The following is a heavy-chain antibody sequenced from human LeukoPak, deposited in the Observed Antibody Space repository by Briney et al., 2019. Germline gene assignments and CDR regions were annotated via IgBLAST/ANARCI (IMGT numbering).Heavy chain of an antibody. V-gene: IGHV1-18*01. Sequence: ASVKVSCKASGYTFTSYGISWVRQAPGQGLEWMGWISAYNGNTNYAQKLQGRVTMTTDTSTSTAYMELRSLRSDDTAVYYCVRDPQPYSSSWEFDYWGQGTLVTVSS. CDR2: ISAYNGNT. D-gene: IGHD6-13*01. CDR3: VRDPQPYSSSWEFDY. CDR1: GYTFTSYG. J-gene: IGHJ4*02.